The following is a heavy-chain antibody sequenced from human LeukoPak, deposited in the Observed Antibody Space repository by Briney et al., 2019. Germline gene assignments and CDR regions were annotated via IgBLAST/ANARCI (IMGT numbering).Heavy chain of an antibody. J-gene: IGHJ4*02. D-gene: IGHD4-23*01. CDR1: GFTFSSYG. V-gene: IGHV3-30*02. CDR3: AKPLHYGGNSGVIDY. CDR2: IRYDGSNK. Sequence: PGGSLRLSCAASGFTFSSYGMHWVRQAPGKGLEWVAFIRYDGSNKYYADSVKGRFTISRDNSKNTLYLQMNSLRAEDTAVYYCAKPLHYGGNSGVIDYWGQGTLVTVSS.